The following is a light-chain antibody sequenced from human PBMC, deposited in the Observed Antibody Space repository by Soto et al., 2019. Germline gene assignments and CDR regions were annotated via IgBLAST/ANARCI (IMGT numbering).Light chain of an antibody. J-gene: IGKJ1*01. CDR3: QQYGSSPPT. CDR1: QSINNNY. CDR2: GAS. Sequence: EIVLTQSPGTLSLPPGERAVLSCRASQSINNNYLAWYQRKPGRAPRLLIYGASSRATDIRHRFVGSGSGTDFNLTITRLEPDDFAVYFCQQYGSSPPTFGQGTKV. V-gene: IGKV3-20*01.